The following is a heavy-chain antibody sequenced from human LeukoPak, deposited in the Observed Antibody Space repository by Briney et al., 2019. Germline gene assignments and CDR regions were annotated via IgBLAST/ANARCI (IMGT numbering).Heavy chain of an antibody. D-gene: IGHD3-10*01. J-gene: IGHJ4*02. CDR3: ARDREYGTFDY. V-gene: IGHV4-59*01. Sequence: SETLSLTCTVSGGSISSYYWSWIRQPPGKGLEWIGYIYYSGSTNYNPSLKSRVTISVDTSKNQFSLKLSSVTAADTAVYYCARDREYGTFDYWSQGTLVTVSS. CDR2: IYYSGST. CDR1: GGSISSYY.